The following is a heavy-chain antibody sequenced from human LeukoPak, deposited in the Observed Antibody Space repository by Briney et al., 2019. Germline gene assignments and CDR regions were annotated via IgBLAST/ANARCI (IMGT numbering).Heavy chain of an antibody. CDR2: INQDGSEK. CDR3: AKDQGQAVVPRRFDN. V-gene: IGHV3-7*03. J-gene: IGHJ4*02. Sequence: GGSLRLSCEASGFRFGGFWMNWVRQAPGKGPERVANINQDGSEKLYVDSVKGRFTISRDNAKNSLYLQMNSLRAEDTAVYYCAKDQGQAVVPRRFDNWGQGTLVTVSS. D-gene: IGHD2-2*01. CDR1: GFRFGGFW.